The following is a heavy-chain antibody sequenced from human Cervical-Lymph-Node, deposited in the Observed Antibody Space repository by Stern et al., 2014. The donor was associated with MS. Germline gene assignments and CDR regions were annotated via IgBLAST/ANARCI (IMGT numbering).Heavy chain of an antibody. D-gene: IGHD6-19*01. Sequence: QVQLVQSGAEVKKPGSSVTVSCKASGGTFSSYAISWERQAPGQGLEWMGGILPIFGTANDAQKCQGRVTITADESTSTAYMELSSLRSEDTAVYYCARGEKQWLSLWDYWGQGTLVTVSS. J-gene: IGHJ4*02. CDR2: ILPIFGTA. V-gene: IGHV1-69*01. CDR1: GGTFSSYA. CDR3: ARGEKQWLSLWDY.